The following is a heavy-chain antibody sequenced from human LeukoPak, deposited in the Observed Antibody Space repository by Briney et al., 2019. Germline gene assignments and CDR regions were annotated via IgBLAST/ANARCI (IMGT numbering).Heavy chain of an antibody. CDR2: IYPGDSDT. CDR1: GYRFASYW. Sequence: KGGESLKISCKGSGYRFASYWIGWVRQMPGKGLEWMGIIYPGDSDTRYSPSFQGQVTISADKSISTAYLQWSSLKASDTAMYYCARRWSYGDYNWFDPWGQGTLVTVSS. D-gene: IGHD4-17*01. CDR3: ARRWSYGDYNWFDP. J-gene: IGHJ5*02. V-gene: IGHV5-51*01.